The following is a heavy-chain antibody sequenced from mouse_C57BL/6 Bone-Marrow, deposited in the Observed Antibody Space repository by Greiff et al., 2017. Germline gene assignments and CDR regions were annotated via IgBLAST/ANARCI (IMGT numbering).Heavy chain of an antibody. CDR3: AGRDYYGSSPFAY. J-gene: IGHJ3*01. CDR1: GYTFTSYT. V-gene: IGHV1-4*01. CDR2: INPSSGYT. Sequence: QVQLKQSGAELARPGASVKMSCKASGYTFTSYTMHWVKQRPGQGLEWIGYINPSSGYTKYNQKFKDKDTLTADKSSSTAYMQLSSLTSEDSAVYYCAGRDYYGSSPFAYWGQGTLVTVSA. D-gene: IGHD1-1*01.